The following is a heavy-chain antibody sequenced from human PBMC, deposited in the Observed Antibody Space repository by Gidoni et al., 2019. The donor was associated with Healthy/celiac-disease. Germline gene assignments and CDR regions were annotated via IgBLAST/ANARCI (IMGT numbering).Heavy chain of an antibody. D-gene: IGHD6-6*01. J-gene: IGHJ5*02. CDR1: GFPFSSYW. CDR3: ARALTEWYSSSPVWFDP. Sequence: EVQLVESGGGLVQPGGSLRLSCAASGFPFSSYWMSWVRQAPGKGLEWVANIKQDGSEKYYVDSVKGRFTISRDNAKNSLYLQMNSLRAEDTAVYYCARALTEWYSSSPVWFDPWGQGTLVTVSS. V-gene: IGHV3-7*03. CDR2: IKQDGSEK.